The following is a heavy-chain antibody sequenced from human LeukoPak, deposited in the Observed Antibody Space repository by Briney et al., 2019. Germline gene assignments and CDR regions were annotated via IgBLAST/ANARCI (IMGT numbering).Heavy chain of an antibody. D-gene: IGHD3-16*02. CDR3: ASGDRPSTYDYVWGSYRYTPGYFDY. CDR1: GGSFSGYY. CDR2: INHSGST. J-gene: IGHJ4*02. V-gene: IGHV4-34*01. Sequence: SETLSLTCAVYGGSFSGYYWSWIRQPPGKGLEWIGEINHSGSTYYNPSLKSRVTISVDTSKNQFSLKLSSVTAADTAVYYCASGDRPSTYDYVWGSYRYTPGYFDYWGQGTLVTVSS.